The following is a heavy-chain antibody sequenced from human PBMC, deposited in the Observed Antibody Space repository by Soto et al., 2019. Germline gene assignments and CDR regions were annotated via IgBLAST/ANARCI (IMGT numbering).Heavy chain of an antibody. V-gene: IGHV1-69*08. CDR2: IIPILGIA. J-gene: IGHJ4*02. Sequence: QVQLVQSGAEVKKPGSSVKVSCKASGGTFSSYTISWVRQAPGQGLEWMGRIIPILGIANYAQQFQGRVTLTADKSTSTAYMEMSSLRSEDTAVYYCAREGYDILAGYYFLDYWGQGTLVTVSS. D-gene: IGHD3-9*01. CDR3: AREGYDILAGYYFLDY. CDR1: GGTFSSYT.